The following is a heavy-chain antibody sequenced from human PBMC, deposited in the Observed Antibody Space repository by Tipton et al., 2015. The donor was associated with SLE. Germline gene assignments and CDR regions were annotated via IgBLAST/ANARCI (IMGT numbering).Heavy chain of an antibody. D-gene: IGHD4-23*01. CDR1: GYTFTSYD. V-gene: IGHV1-8*01. CDR2: MNPNSDNT. J-gene: IGHJ1*01. CDR3: AREDDYGGHGGYFRH. Sequence: QSGPEVKKPGASVKVSCKASGYTFTSYDINWVRQATGQGLEWMGWMNPNSDNTGYAQKFQGRVTMTRDTSKSTAYMELSSLRSEDTAVYYCAREDDYGGHGGYFRHCGEGTVVTVTT.